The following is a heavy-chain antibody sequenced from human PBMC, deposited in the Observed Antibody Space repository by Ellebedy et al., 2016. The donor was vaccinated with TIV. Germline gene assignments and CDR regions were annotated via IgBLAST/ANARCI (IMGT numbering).Heavy chain of an antibody. V-gene: IGHV3-23*01. CDR1: GFTISSYV. CDR3: VKGHWSDY. Sequence: GGSLRLXCAASGFTISSYVMNWVRQAPGKGLEWVSTLSGSGGSTCFADSVKGRFTISRDNSKNTLYLQLNSLRAEDTATYYCVKGHWSDYWGRGTLVTVSS. J-gene: IGHJ4*02. CDR2: LSGSGGST. D-gene: IGHD2-8*02.